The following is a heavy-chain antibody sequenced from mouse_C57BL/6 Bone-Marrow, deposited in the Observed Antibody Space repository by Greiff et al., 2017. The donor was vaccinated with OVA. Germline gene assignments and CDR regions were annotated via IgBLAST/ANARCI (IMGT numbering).Heavy chain of an antibody. Sequence: QVQLQQSGAELMKPGASVKLSCKATGYTFTGYWIEWVKQRPGHGLEWIGEILPGSGSTNYNEKFKGKATVTADKSSSTAYMQLSSLTSEDSAVYYCGGGMITRAMDYWGQGTSVTVSS. CDR2: ILPGSGST. J-gene: IGHJ4*01. D-gene: IGHD2-4*01. CDR3: GGGMITRAMDY. CDR1: GYTFTGYW. V-gene: IGHV1-9*01.